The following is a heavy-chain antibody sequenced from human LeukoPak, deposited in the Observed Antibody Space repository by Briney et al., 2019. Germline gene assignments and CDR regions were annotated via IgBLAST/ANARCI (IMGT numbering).Heavy chain of an antibody. CDR2: ISDTGATT. V-gene: IGHV3-23*01. J-gene: IGHJ4*02. CDR1: GFTFSSYA. D-gene: IGHD2-8*01. Sequence: TGGSLRLSCAGSGFTFSSYAMSWVRQAPGKGLAWVSAISDTGATTYDADSVKGRFTISRDNSRSTLYLQMNSLRAEDTALYYCAKDTSIGRYCTNGVCSPFDYWGQGTLVTVSS. CDR3: AKDTSIGRYCTNGVCSPFDY.